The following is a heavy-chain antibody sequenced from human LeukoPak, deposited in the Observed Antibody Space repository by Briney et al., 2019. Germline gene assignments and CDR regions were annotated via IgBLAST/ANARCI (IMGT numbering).Heavy chain of an antibody. CDR2: MNPNSGNT. CDR3: ARSLTIFGVAMTKYYYGMDV. CDR1: D. Sequence: DINWVRQATGQGLEWMGWMNPNSGNTGYAQKFQGRVTMTRNTSISTAYMELSSLRSEDTAVYYCARSLTIFGVAMTKYYYGMDVWGQGTTVTVSS. V-gene: IGHV1-8*01. D-gene: IGHD3-3*01. J-gene: IGHJ6*02.